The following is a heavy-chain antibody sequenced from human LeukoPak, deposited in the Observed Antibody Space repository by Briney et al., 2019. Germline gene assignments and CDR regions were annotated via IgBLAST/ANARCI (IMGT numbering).Heavy chain of an antibody. V-gene: IGHV4-34*01. Sequence: ASETLSLTCAVHGGSLSGNYWSWLRQPPGKGLQWIGQGTHDGVTTYNPSLKSRVTISVDTPRNQVSLKVTSLTAADTAVYYCARGLNILDHWGQGTLVTVSS. CDR3: ARGLNILDH. CDR2: GTHDGVT. J-gene: IGHJ4*02. CDR1: GGSLSGNY.